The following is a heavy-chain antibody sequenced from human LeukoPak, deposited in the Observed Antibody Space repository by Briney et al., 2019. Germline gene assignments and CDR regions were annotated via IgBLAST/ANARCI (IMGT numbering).Heavy chain of an antibody. V-gene: IGHV4-34*01. J-gene: IGHJ1*01. D-gene: IGHD3-22*01. CDR2: IYHSGST. Sequence: PSETLSLTCAVYGGSFSGYYWSWIRQPPGKGLEWIGEIYHSGSTNYNPSLKSRVTISVDKSKNQFSLKLSSVTAADTAVYYCAREPRGSGYYSAEYFQHWGQGTLVTVSS. CDR1: GGSFSGYY. CDR3: AREPRGSGYYSAEYFQH.